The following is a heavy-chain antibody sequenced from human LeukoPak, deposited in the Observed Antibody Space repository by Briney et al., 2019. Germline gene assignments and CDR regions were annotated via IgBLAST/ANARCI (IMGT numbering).Heavy chain of an antibody. CDR3: ARYYYDSSGYLYYYGMDV. CDR2: IIPILGIA. CDR1: GGTFISYA. V-gene: IGHV1-69*04. D-gene: IGHD3-22*01. Sequence: ASVKVSCKASGGTFISYAISWVRQAPGQGLEWRGRIIPILGIANYAQKFQGRVTITADKSTSTAYMELSSLRSEDTAVYYCARYYYDSSGYLYYYGMDVWGQGTTVTVSS. J-gene: IGHJ6*02.